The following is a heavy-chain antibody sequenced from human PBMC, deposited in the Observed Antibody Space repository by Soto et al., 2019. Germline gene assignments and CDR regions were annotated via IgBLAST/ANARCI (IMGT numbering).Heavy chain of an antibody. CDR2: IDWDDDK. J-gene: IGHJ5*02. CDR1: VFSLSSNRMC. Sequence: ATLVNPTQPLTLTCTSSVFSLSSNRMCVSWIRQPPGKALEWLARIDWDDDKYYSTSLKTRLTISKDTSKNQVVLTMTNMDPVDTATYYCARIGGGRNYGSGSYYSGWFDPWGQGTLVTVSS. CDR3: ARIGGGRNYGSGSYYSGWFDP. D-gene: IGHD3-10*01. V-gene: IGHV2-70*11.